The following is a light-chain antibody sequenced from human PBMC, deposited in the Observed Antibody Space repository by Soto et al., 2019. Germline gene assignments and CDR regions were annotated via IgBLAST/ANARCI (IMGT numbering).Light chain of an antibody. J-gene: IGLJ3*02. CDR3: DSYTSTSTPWM. CDR1: SSDVGGFNY. V-gene: IGLV2-14*01. CDR2: DVS. Sequence: QSALTQPASVSGSPGQSITISCTGTSSDVGGFNYVSWYQQHPGKAPNLIIYDVSNRPSGVSDRFSGSKSGSTASLTISGLQAEDEADYYCDSYTSTSTPWMFGGGTKLTVL.